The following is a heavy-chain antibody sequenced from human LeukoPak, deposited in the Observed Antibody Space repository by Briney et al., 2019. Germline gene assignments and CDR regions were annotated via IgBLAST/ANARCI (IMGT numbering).Heavy chain of an antibody. V-gene: IGHV1-2*02. CDR3: ARDLVGSTNWFDP. CDR2: SNPNSGAT. D-gene: IGHD2-8*02. J-gene: IGHJ5*02. CDR1: GYTFTGYY. Sequence: GPVKVSCKASGYTFTGYYMHWVRQAPGQGLEWMGWSNPNSGATNYVQKFQGRVTMTRDTSVSTAYMELSRLTSDDTAVYYCARDLVGSTNWFDPWGPGTLVTVSS.